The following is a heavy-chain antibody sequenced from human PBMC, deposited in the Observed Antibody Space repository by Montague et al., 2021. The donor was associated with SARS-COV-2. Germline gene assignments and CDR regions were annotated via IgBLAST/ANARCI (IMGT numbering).Heavy chain of an antibody. J-gene: IGHJ4*02. D-gene: IGHD1-26*01. V-gene: IGHV3-30*04. CDR1: GFYFSYA. Sequence: SLRLSCAASGFYFSYAMHWVRQAPGRGLEWVALIPNDGSNKHYADSLKGRLTISRDNSKSTLYLQVNSLRAEDTAVYYCARESGSFHDGGYFDYWGQGALVTVSS. CDR2: IPNDGSNK. CDR3: ARESGSFHDGGYFDY.